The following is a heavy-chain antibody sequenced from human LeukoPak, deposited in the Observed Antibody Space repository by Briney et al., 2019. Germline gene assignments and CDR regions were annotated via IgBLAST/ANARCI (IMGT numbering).Heavy chain of an antibody. CDR3: TSSGSPY. Sequence: PGGSLRLSCAASGFTFSSYAMNWVRQAPGKGLGWVASIKRDGSEIYYVDSVKGRFTISRDNARNSVYLQMNSLRAEDTGFYYCTSSGSPYWGRGTLVTVSS. J-gene: IGHJ4*02. D-gene: IGHD6-19*01. CDR2: IKRDGSEI. CDR1: GFTFSSYA. V-gene: IGHV3-7*02.